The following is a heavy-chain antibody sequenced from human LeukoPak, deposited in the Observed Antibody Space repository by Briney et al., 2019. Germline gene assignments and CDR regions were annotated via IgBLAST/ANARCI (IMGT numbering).Heavy chain of an antibody. V-gene: IGHV4-59*11. Sequence: SETLSLTCTVSGGSISSHYWTWIRQPPGKGLEWIGYISYIGSTNYNPSLKSRVTISVDTSKNQFSLKLSSVTAADAAVYFCARDPATVTKGLDIWGRGTMVTVSS. CDR3: ARDPATVTKGLDI. J-gene: IGHJ3*02. CDR2: ISYIGST. D-gene: IGHD4-17*01. CDR1: GGSISSHY.